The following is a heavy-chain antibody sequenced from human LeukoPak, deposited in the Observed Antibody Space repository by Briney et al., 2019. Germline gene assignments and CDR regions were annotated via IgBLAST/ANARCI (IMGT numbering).Heavy chain of an antibody. J-gene: IGHJ6*02. D-gene: IGHD6-13*01. CDR2: ISYDGSNK. CDR1: GFTFSSYA. CDR3: ARQTTAGTSFDV. V-gene: IGHV3-30-3*01. Sequence: PGRSLRLSCAASGFTFSSYAMHWVRQAPGKGLERVAVISYDGSNKYYADSVKGRFTISRDNSKNTLYLQMNSLRAEDTAVYYCARQTTAGTSFDVWGQGTSVTVSS.